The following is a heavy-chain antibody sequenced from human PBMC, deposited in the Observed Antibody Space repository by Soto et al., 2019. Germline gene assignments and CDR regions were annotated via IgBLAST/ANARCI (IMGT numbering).Heavy chain of an antibody. D-gene: IGHD5-12*01. Sequence: ASETLSLTCTVSGGSISSYYWSWIRQPPGKGLEWIGYIYYSGSTNYNPSLKSRVTISVDTSKNQFSLKLSSVTAADTAVYYCAREHSGYEIAYWGQGTLVTVSS. J-gene: IGHJ4*02. CDR3: AREHSGYEIAY. V-gene: IGHV4-59*01. CDR2: IYYSGST. CDR1: GGSISSYY.